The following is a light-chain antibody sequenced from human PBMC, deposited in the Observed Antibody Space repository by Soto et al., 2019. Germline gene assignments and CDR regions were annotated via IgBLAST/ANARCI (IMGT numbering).Light chain of an antibody. CDR2: GAS. CDR1: QGVSNSF. J-gene: IGKJ1*01. Sequence: EIVLTQSPGTLALSPGERATLSCRASQGVSNSFLAWYQQKPGQAPRLLIYGASTRATGIPDRFRGSGSGTDFTLTISRLEPEDFAVFYCQQYDSSPWTFGQGTKVEIK. CDR3: QQYDSSPWT. V-gene: IGKV3-20*01.